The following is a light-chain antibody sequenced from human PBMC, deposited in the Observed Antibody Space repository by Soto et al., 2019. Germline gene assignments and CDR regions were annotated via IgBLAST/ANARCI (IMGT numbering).Light chain of an antibody. CDR2: GNS. V-gene: IGLV1-40*01. Sequence: HSVLQTPPSVAVALGQVVTISCTGSSSNIGAGYDVHWYQQLPGTAPKPLIYGNSNRPSGVPDRFSGSKSGTSASLAITGLHVEDEADYYCQSYDSSLSGWVFGTGTKVTVL. CDR1: SSNIGAGYD. J-gene: IGLJ1*01. CDR3: QSYDSSLSGWV.